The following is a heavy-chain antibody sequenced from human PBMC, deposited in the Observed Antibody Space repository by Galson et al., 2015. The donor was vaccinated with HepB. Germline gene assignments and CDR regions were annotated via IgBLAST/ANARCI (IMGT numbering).Heavy chain of an antibody. Sequence: SLRLSCAASGLSFSRFGMHWVRQALAQGLEWVAIISANSAGKYYADSVKGRFTISRDNSKNTVYLQMDSLRAEDTAVYYCAKRGDLYNGDGYYAPFDQWGQGTLVTVSS. D-gene: IGHD3-3*01. CDR2: ISANSAGK. V-gene: IGHV3-30*18. CDR1: GLSFSRFG. J-gene: IGHJ4*02. CDR3: AKRGDLYNGDGYYAPFDQ.